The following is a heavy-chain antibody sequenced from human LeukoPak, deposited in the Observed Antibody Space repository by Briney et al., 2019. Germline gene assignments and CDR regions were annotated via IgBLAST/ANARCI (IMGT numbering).Heavy chain of an antibody. Sequence: ASVRVSCKASGYPFSTHFLNWVRQAPGQGLEWMGNIDTTTGNPRYAQDFTGRFVFSLDTSVSTAYLQITSLKADYTAAYYCVRGTPTPGMDYWGQGTQVTVSS. V-gene: IGHV7-4-1*02. D-gene: IGHD3-10*01. CDR1: GYPFSTHF. J-gene: IGHJ4*02. CDR3: VRGTPTPGMDY. CDR2: IDTTTGNP.